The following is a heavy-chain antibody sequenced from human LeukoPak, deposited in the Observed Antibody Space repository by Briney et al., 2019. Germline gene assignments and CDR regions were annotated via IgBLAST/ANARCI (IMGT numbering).Heavy chain of an antibody. CDR2: IKQDGSEK. D-gene: IGHD3-10*01. CDR1: GFTFSSYW. CDR3: ARDLSYGSGSYRFNYYYMDV. Sequence: GGSLRLSCAASGFTFSSYWVSWVRQAPGKGLEWVANIKQDGSEKYYVDPVKGRFTISRDNAKNSLYLQMNSLRAEDTAVYYCARDLSYGSGSYRFNYYYMDVWGKGTTVTVSS. V-gene: IGHV3-7*01. J-gene: IGHJ6*03.